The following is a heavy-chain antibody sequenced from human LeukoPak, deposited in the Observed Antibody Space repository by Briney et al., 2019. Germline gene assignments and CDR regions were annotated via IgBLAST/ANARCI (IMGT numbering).Heavy chain of an antibody. V-gene: IGHV4-4*07. CDR2: IYTSGST. CDR1: GGSVSSYY. D-gene: IGHD3-10*01. Sequence: RASETLSLTCTVSGGSVSSYYWSWIRQPAGKGLEWMGRIYTSGSTNYNPSLKSRVTMSVDTSKNQFSLKLSSVTAADTAVYYCARGSLLWFGELSFDYWGQGTLVTVSS. CDR3: ARGSLLWFGELSFDY. J-gene: IGHJ4*02.